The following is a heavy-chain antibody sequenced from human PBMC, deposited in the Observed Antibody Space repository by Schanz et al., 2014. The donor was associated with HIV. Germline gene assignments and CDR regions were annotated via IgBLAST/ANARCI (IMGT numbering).Heavy chain of an antibody. CDR2: ISWNSGSI. J-gene: IGHJ6*02. CDR1: GFTFDEYA. Sequence: EVQLVESGGGLVQPGRSLRLSCAASGFTFDEYAMHWVRQAPGKGLEWVSSISWNSGSIDYADSAKGRFTISRDNAKNSLYLQMNSLRAEDTAVYYCAKVLIPMIAVPYYGMDVRGQGTTVTVSS. CDR3: AKVLIPMIAVPYYGMDV. D-gene: IGHD3-22*01. V-gene: IGHV3-9*01.